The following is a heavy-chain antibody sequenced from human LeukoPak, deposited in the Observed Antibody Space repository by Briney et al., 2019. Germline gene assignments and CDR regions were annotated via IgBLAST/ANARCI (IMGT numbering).Heavy chain of an antibody. D-gene: IGHD3-22*01. V-gene: IGHV3-66*01. CDR2: IYSGGST. CDR1: GFTVSSNY. CDR3: ARVFRSRYYDSSGFYDY. J-gene: IGHJ4*02. Sequence: GGSPRLSCAASGFTVSSNYMSWVRQAPGKGLEWVSVIYSGGSTYYADSVKGRFTISRDNSKNTLYLQMNSLRAEDTAVYYCARVFRSRYYDSSGFYDYWGQGTLVTVSS.